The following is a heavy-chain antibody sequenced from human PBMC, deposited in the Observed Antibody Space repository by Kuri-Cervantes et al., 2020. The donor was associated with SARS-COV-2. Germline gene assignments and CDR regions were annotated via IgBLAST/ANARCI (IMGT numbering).Heavy chain of an antibody. CDR2: IIRIFDIE. CDR3: VRGGQYCSSSSCWGAFHY. J-gene: IGHJ4*02. Sequence: SVKVSCKASRGTLSSYVVSWVRQAPGQGLEWMGGIIRIFDIEKKAQKFQDRVTITTDKSTSTVYMDLSSLRAEDTAVYYCVRGGQYCSSSSCWGAFHYWGQGTLVTVSS. CDR1: RGTLSSYV. V-gene: IGHV1-69*10. D-gene: IGHD2-2*01.